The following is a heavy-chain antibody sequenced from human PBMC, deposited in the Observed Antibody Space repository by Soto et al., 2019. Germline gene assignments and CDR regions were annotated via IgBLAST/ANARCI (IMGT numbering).Heavy chain of an antibody. Sequence: QMQLEESGGGVVQPGRSLRLSCVASGFTFSHYGMHWVRQAPGKGLEWVAVIWHHGGNKYYADSVKGRFTISRDNARNTVYLQMDSLRGEDTGVYYCVSDETQLERRPSYGKDVWGRGTTVIVSS. CDR1: GFTFSHYG. V-gene: IGHV3-33*01. J-gene: IGHJ6*02. D-gene: IGHD1-1*01. CDR3: VSDETQLERRPSYGKDV. CDR2: IWHHGGNK.